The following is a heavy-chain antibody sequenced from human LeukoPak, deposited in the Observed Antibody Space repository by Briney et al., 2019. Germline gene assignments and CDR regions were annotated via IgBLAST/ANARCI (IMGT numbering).Heavy chain of an antibody. CDR2: IKQDGSEK. V-gene: IGHV3-7*03. CDR1: GFTFSSYW. D-gene: IGHD3-10*01. J-gene: IGHJ3*02. CDR3: ARDRFLWFGELLSNDAFDI. Sequence: GGSLRLSCAASGFTFSSYWMSWVRQAPGKGLEWVANIKQDGSEKYYVDSVKGRFTISRDNAKNSLYLQMNSLRAEDTAVYYCARDRFLWFGELLSNDAFDIWGQGTMVTASS.